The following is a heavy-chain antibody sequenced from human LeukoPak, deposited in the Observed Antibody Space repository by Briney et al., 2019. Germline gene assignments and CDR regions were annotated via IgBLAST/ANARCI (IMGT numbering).Heavy chain of an antibody. V-gene: IGHV3-7*03. CDR1: EFTFSNYW. Sequence: GGSLRLSCVASEFTFSNYWMSWVRQGPGKGLEWVANIKQDGSEKYYVDSVKGRFTISRDNAKNSLYLQMNSLRAEDTALYYCAKDHRSSLDLFFDLWGRGTLVTVSS. CDR3: AKDHRSSLDLFFDL. J-gene: IGHJ2*01. D-gene: IGHD6-13*01. CDR2: IKQDGSEK.